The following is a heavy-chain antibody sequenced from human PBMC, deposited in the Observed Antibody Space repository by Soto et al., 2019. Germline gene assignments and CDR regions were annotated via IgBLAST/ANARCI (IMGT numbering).Heavy chain of an antibody. CDR1: GFTFSSYG. J-gene: IGHJ4*02. CDR2: SSATGAGT. CDR3: AKDRRAGGNYRFYSDF. Sequence: EVQLLESGGGLVQPGGSLRLSCAASGFTFSSYGMTWVRQAPGKGLEWVSFSSATGAGTYYADSVKGWFTISRDNSKNTLHLQMTSLRADETAVYYCAKDRRAGGNYRFYSDFWGQGALVIVSS. V-gene: IGHV3-23*01. D-gene: IGHD3-16*02.